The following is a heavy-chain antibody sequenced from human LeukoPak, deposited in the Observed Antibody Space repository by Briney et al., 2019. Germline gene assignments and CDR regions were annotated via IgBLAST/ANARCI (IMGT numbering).Heavy chain of an antibody. CDR2: IRYDGSNI. D-gene: IGHD4-11*01. CDR3: ARTNSNSRYYYYMDV. Sequence: GGSLRLSCAASAFTFSRYDMHWVRQAPGKGLEWVAFIRYDGSNIDYPDSVKGRFTISRDNYKNTLYLQMNSLRAEDTAVYYCARTNSNSRYYYYMDVWGKGTTVTVSS. V-gene: IGHV3-30*02. CDR1: AFTFSRYD. J-gene: IGHJ6*03.